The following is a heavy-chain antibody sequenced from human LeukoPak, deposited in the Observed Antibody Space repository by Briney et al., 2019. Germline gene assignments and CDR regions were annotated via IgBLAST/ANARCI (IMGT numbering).Heavy chain of an antibody. J-gene: IGHJ6*02. Sequence: PGGSLRLSCAASEFTFSTYSMNWARQAPGKGLEWVSYISGDSRSRYYADSVKGRFTVSRDNAENSLYLQMNSLRAEDTALYYCAKEMGVTMVRGGGMDVWGQGTTVTVSS. CDR1: EFTFSTYS. CDR3: AKEMGVTMVRGGGMDV. CDR2: ISGDSRSR. V-gene: IGHV3-48*01. D-gene: IGHD3-10*01.